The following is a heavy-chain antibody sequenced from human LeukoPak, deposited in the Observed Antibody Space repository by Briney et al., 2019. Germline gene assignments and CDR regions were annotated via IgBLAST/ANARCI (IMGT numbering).Heavy chain of an antibody. D-gene: IGHD3-22*01. CDR2: INPHSGKT. V-gene: IGHV1-8*01. CDR3: ARRRYDSSGYDAFDI. J-gene: IGHJ3*02. Sequence: GASVKVSCKTSGYPFRNYDINWVRQATGQGLEWMGWINPHSGKTGYAQKFQGRVTMTTDTSANTAYMDLSSLRSEDTAVYYCARRRYDSSGYDAFDIWGQGTMVTVSS. CDR1: GYPFRNYD.